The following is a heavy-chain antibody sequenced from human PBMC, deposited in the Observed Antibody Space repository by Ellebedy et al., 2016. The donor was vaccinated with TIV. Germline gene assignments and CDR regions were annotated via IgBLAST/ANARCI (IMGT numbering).Heavy chain of an antibody. Sequence: SVKVSXKASGGTFSSYAISWVRQAPGQGLEWMGGIIPIFGTANYAQKFQGRVTITADESTSTAYMELSSLRSEDTAVYYCARREDCSSTSCPKAYYYYYGMDVWGQGTTVTVSS. D-gene: IGHD2-2*01. J-gene: IGHJ6*02. CDR1: GGTFSSYA. CDR3: ARREDCSSTSCPKAYYYYYGMDV. V-gene: IGHV1-69*13. CDR2: IIPIFGTA.